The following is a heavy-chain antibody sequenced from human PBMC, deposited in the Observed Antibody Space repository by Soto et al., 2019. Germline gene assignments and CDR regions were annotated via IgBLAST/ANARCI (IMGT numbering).Heavy chain of an antibody. CDR3: ARGAVPDDYIWGSYRSDAFDI. CDR1: GFTFSSYA. CDR2: ISSNGGST. Sequence: GGSLRLSCAASGFTFSSYAMHWVRQAPGKGLEYVSAISSNGGSTYYANSVKGRFTISRDNSKNTLYLQMGSLRAEDMAVYYCARGAVPDDYIWGSYRSDAFDIWGQGTMVTVSS. V-gene: IGHV3-64*01. J-gene: IGHJ3*02. D-gene: IGHD3-16*02.